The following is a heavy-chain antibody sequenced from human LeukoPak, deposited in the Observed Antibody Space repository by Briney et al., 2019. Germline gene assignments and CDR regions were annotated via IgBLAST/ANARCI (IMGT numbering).Heavy chain of an antibody. Sequence: GVSLRLSCAASGFTFSSYGMHWVRQAPGKGLEWVALISYDGSNKYYADSVKGRFTISRDNSKNTLYLQMNSLRTEDTAVYYCAEDTPGVGIDYWGQGTLVTVSS. CDR2: ISYDGSNK. V-gene: IGHV3-30*18. CDR3: AEDTPGVGIDY. D-gene: IGHD7-27*01. CDR1: GFTFSSYG. J-gene: IGHJ4*02.